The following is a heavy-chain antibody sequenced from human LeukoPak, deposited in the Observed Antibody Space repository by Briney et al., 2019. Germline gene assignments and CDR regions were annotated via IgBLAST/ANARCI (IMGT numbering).Heavy chain of an antibody. CDR3: ASPDTAMVPFDY. D-gene: IGHD5-18*01. Sequence: GGSLRLSCAASGFTFSSFGMHWVRQAPGKGLEWVSGISWNSGSIGYADSVKGRFTISRDNAKNSLYLQMNSLRAEDTAVYYCASPDTAMVPFDYWGQGTLVTVSS. V-gene: IGHV3-9*01. CDR1: GFTFSSFG. CDR2: ISWNSGSI. J-gene: IGHJ4*02.